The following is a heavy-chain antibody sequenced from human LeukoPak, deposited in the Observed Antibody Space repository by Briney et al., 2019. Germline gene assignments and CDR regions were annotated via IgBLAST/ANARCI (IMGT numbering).Heavy chain of an antibody. J-gene: IGHJ4*02. CDR2: IKHNGGEK. D-gene: IGHD1-26*01. V-gene: IGHV3-7*01. Sequence: GGSLRLSCAASGFTFTDYFMSWVRQAPGKGLEWVASIKHNGGEKYYVDSVKGRFTISRDNAKNSLYLEMSSLRVEDTAVYYCARGPAWELLRDFDYWGQGTLVTVSS. CDR3: ARGPAWELLRDFDY. CDR1: GFTFTDYF.